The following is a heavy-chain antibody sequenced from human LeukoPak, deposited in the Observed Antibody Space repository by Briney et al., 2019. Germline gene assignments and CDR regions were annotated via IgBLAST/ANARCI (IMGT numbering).Heavy chain of an antibody. V-gene: IGHV3-48*04. CDR3: ALLAVASDFDY. CDR1: GFTFSSYS. D-gene: IGHD6-19*01. Sequence: GGSLRLSCAASGFTFSSYSMNWVRQAPGKGLEWVSNIGASSIPKYYADSVKGRSSISRDNARNSLYLQMNSLRVEDTAVYYCALLAVASDFDYWGQGALVTVSS. J-gene: IGHJ4*02. CDR2: IGASSIPK.